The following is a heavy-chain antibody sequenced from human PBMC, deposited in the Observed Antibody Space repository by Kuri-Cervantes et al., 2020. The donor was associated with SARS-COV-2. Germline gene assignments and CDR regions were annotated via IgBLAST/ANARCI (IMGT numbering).Heavy chain of an antibody. CDR2: IYYSGST. CDR1: GGSISSSSYY. J-gene: IGHJ3*02. D-gene: IGHD3-16*01. V-gene: IGHV4-39*01. Sequence: SETLSLTCTVSGGSISSSSYYWGWIRQPPGKGLEWIGSIYYSGSTYYNPSLKSRVTISVDTSKNQFSLKLSSVTAADTAVYYCASGLPWGDDAFDIWGQGTMVTVSS. CDR3: ASGLPWGDDAFDI.